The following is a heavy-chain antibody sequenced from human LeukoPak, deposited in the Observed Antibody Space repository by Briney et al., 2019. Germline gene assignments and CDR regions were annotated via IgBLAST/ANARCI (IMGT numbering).Heavy chain of an antibody. CDR1: SGSINSYY. Sequence: SKTLSPTCTVSSGSINSYYWNWIRQPPGKGLEWIGRIYSSGSTNYSPSLKSRVTISVDTSKNQFSLKLSSVTAADTAVYYCAREGAVGVITLDDAFDIWGQGTMVTVSS. CDR3: AREGAVGVITLDDAFDI. D-gene: IGHD3-16*02. V-gene: IGHV4-59*01. J-gene: IGHJ3*02. CDR2: IYSSGST.